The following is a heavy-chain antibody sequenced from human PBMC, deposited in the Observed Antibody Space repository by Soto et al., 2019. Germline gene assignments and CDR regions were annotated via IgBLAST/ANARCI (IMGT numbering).Heavy chain of an antibody. CDR1: GFTFSGSA. V-gene: IGHV3-73*01. J-gene: IGHJ6*02. CDR2: IRSKANSYAT. Sequence: GGSLRLSCAASGFTFSGSAMHWVRQASGKGLEWVGRIRSKANSYATAYAASVKGRFTISRDDSKNTAYLQMNSLKTEDTAVYYCTTNTYYDFWSANYGMDVWGQGTTVTVS. CDR3: TTNTYYDFWSANYGMDV. D-gene: IGHD3-3*01.